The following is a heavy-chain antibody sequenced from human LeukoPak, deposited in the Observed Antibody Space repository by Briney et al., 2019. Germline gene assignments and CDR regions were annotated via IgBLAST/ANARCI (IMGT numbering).Heavy chain of an antibody. V-gene: IGHV4-34*01. CDR2: IHHSGST. J-gene: IGHJ3*01. CDR3: ASNKYPVQAFDV. CDR1: GGSFNAYY. Sequence: PSETLSLTCAVYGGSFNAYYWSWIRQSPGTGLEWIGEIHHSGSTNYNSSLESRVTMSIDTSNNQFSLKLTSVTAADTAVYYCASNKYPVQAFDVWGQGTMVTVSS. D-gene: IGHD2-2*02.